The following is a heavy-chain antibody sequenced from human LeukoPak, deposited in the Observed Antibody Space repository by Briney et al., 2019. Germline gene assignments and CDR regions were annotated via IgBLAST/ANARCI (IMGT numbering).Heavy chain of an antibody. J-gene: IGHJ4*02. D-gene: IGHD5-12*01. CDR1: GFTFSGYW. CDR2: INEDASII. Sequence: GGSLRLSCAASGFTFSGYWMHWVRQAPGKGLEWVSRINEDASIITYADSVKGRFTISRDNAKNSLYLQMNSLRAEDTAFYYCARVGWFPVLGEGGYDDYWGQGTLVTVSS. CDR3: ARVGWFPVLGEGGYDDY. V-gene: IGHV3-74*01.